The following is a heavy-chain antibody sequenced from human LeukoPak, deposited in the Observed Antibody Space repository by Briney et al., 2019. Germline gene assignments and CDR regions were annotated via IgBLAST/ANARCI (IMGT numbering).Heavy chain of an antibody. V-gene: IGHV4-61*02. CDR3: AREPGDYYYYYYMDV. Sequence: SQTLSLTCTVSGGSISSDSYYWSWIRQPAGKGLEWIGRIYTSGSTNYNPSLKSRVTISVDTSKNQFSLKLSSVTAADTAVYYCAREPGDYYYYYYMDVWGKGTTVTVSS. CDR2: IYTSGST. CDR1: GGSISSDSYY. J-gene: IGHJ6*03. D-gene: IGHD3-10*01.